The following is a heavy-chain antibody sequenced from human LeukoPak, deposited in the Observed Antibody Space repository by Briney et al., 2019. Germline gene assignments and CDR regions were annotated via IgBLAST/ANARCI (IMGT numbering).Heavy chain of an antibody. Sequence: GSLRLSCAASGFTVSSNYMSWVRQAPGKGLEWVSVIYSGGSTYYADSVKGRFTISRDNSKNTLYLQMNSLRAEDTAVYYCAKVRSYQLPIDYWGQGTLVTVSS. CDR1: GFTVSSNY. D-gene: IGHD2-2*01. V-gene: IGHV3-53*05. CDR2: IYSGGST. CDR3: AKVRSYQLPIDY. J-gene: IGHJ4*02.